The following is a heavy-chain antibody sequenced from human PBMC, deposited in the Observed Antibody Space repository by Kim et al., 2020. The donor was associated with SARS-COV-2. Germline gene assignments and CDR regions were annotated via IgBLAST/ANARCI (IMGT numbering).Heavy chain of an antibody. D-gene: IGHD1-1*01. CDR3: ARGPNSWSMAQGGGWN. Sequence: ASVKVSCKASGYTFTSYYMHWVRQAPGQGLEWMGIINHSGGSTSYAQKFQGRVTMTRDTSTSTVYMELSSLRSEDTAVYYCARGPNSWSMAQGGGWNWGQGTLVTVSS. V-gene: IGHV1-46*01. J-gene: IGHJ4*02. CDR2: INHSGGST. CDR1: GYTFTSYY.